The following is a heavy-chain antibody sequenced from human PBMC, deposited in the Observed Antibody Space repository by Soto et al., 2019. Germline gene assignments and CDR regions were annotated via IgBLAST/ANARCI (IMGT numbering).Heavy chain of an antibody. CDR2: ISGSGGST. Sequence: GSLRLSCAASGFTFSSYAMSWVRQAPGKGLEWVSAISGSGGSTYYADSVKGRFTISRDNSKNTLYLQMNSLRAEDTAVYYCAKDTYYYDSSGYYPDAFDIWGQGTMVTVSS. J-gene: IGHJ3*02. CDR1: GFTFSSYA. V-gene: IGHV3-23*01. CDR3: AKDTYYYDSSGYYPDAFDI. D-gene: IGHD3-22*01.